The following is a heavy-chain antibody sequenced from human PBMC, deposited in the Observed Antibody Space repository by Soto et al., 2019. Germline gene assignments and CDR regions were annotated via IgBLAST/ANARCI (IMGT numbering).Heavy chain of an antibody. CDR3: ARDRTGYSYYDY. CDR1: GGSISSYY. D-gene: IGHD5-18*01. Sequence: SETLSLTCTVSGGSISSYYWSWIRQPPGKGLEWIWYIYYSGSTNYNPSLKSRVTISVDTSKNQFSLKLSTVTAADTAVYYCARDRTGYSYYDYWGQGTLVTVSS. CDR2: IYYSGST. J-gene: IGHJ4*02. V-gene: IGHV4-59*01.